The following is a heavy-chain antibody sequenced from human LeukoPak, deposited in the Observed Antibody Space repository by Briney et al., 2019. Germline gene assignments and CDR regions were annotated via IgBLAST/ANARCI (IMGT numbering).Heavy chain of an antibody. CDR3: AKVGTGEFGWFFDY. CDR1: GGSISSTTYY. V-gene: IGHV4-39*07. Sequence: PSETLSLTCTVSGGSISSTTYYWGWIRQPPGKGLEWIGSIYYSGSTYYSPSLKSRVTISVNTSKKQFSLKLSSVTAADTAVYYCAKVGTGEFGWFFDYWGQGTLVTVSS. D-gene: IGHD7-27*01. CDR2: IYYSGST. J-gene: IGHJ4*02.